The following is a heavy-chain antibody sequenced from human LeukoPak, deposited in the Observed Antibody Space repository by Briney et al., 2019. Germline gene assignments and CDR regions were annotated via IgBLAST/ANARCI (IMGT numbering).Heavy chain of an antibody. Sequence: SETLSLPCTVSGGSISSYYWSWIRQPPGKGLEWIGFIYYSGSTNYNPSLKSRVTISVDTSKNQFSLKLSSVTAADTAVYYCARAPWDILTGHPTRFDYWGQGTLVTVSS. CDR1: GGSISSYY. J-gene: IGHJ4*02. CDR2: IYYSGST. CDR3: ARAPWDILTGHPTRFDY. D-gene: IGHD3-9*01. V-gene: IGHV4-59*01.